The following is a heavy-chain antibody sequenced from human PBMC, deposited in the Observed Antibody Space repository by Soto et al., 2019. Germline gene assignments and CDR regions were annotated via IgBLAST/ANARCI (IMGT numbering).Heavy chain of an antibody. CDR1: GFTFSSYT. CDR3: TREHVVTIFRRGQRGSFDN. Sequence: ESGGGLVNSGGSLRLSCAASGFTFSSYTMNWVRQAPGKGLEWVAFITSGSDYIDYADSVQGRFTISRDAANNSLFLQMSSLRAEDTAVYYCTREHVVTIFRRGQRGSFDNWSQGTLVTVSS. V-gene: IGHV3-21*01. CDR2: ITSGSDYI. D-gene: IGHD3-9*01. J-gene: IGHJ4*02.